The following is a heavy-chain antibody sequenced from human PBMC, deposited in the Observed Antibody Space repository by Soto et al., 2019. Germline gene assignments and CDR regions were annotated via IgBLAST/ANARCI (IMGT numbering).Heavy chain of an antibody. CDR2: IYYRGST. V-gene: IGHV4-31*01. CDR3: ARYGSSYGPNPLLY. CDR1: GGSISSGGYY. J-gene: IGHJ4*02. Sequence: QVQLQESGPGLVKPSQTLSLTCTVSGGSISSGGYYWSWIRQHPGKGRAWMGYIYYRGSTYYNPSPRGPVTVSVDISKNQFSLKLSSVTAADTAVYYWARYGSSYGPNPLLYWGQGTLVTVSS. D-gene: IGHD5-18*01.